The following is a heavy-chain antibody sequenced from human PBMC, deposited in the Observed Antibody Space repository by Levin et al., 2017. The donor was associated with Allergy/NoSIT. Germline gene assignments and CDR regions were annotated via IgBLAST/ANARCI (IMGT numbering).Heavy chain of an antibody. Sequence: LSLTCAASGFTFSSYSMNWVRQAPGKGLEWVSSIRSSSSYIYYADSVKGRFTISRDNAKNSLYLQMNSLRAEDTAVYYCARDPLTGTTGYWGQGTLVTVSS. CDR3: ARDPLTGTTGY. CDR2: IRSSSSYI. D-gene: IGHD1-7*01. J-gene: IGHJ4*02. V-gene: IGHV3-21*01. CDR1: GFTFSSYS.